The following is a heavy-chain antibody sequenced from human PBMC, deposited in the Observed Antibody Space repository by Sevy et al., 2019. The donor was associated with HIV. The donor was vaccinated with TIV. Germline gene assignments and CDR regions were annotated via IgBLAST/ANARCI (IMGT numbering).Heavy chain of an antibody. CDR2: IKQDGSEK. J-gene: IGHJ4*02. Sequence: GGSLRLSCAASGFTFSSYWMSWVRQAPGKGLEWVANIKQDGSEKYYVDSVKGRFTISRDNAKNSLYLQMNSLRAEDTAVYYCARDIGSTLYPTTLFDYWGQGTLVTVSS. D-gene: IGHD3-10*01. V-gene: IGHV3-7*01. CDR1: GFTFSSYW. CDR3: ARDIGSTLYPTTLFDY.